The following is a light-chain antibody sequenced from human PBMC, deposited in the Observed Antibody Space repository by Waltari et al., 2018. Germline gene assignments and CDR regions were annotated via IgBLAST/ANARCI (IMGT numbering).Light chain of an antibody. CDR3: QQFGSLPFT. V-gene: IGKV3-20*01. CDR1: QSVSSNY. J-gene: IGKJ3*01. CDR2: DAS. Sequence: EIVLTQSPGTLSLSPGERATPSCRASQSVSSNYLAWYQQKPGHAPRLLIYDASRRATGIPDRFSGSRSGTDFTLSISRLEPEDFAVYYCQQFGSLPFTFGPGTKVDIK.